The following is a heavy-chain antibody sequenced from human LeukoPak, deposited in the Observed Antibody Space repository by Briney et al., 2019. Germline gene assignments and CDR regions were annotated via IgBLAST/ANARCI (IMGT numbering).Heavy chain of an antibody. Sequence: ASVKVSCKASGYTFTSYGISWVRQAPGQGLEWMGWISAYNGNTNYAQKLQGRVTMTTDTSTSTAYMELRSPRSDDTAVYYCARGPKKHMVRGVSLVDYWGQGTLVTVSS. CDR2: ISAYNGNT. D-gene: IGHD3-10*01. CDR3: ARGPKKHMVRGVSLVDY. V-gene: IGHV1-18*01. J-gene: IGHJ4*02. CDR1: GYTFTSYG.